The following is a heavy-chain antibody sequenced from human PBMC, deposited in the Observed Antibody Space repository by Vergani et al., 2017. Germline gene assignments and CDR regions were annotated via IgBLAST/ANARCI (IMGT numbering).Heavy chain of an antibody. CDR2: INPSGGHK. J-gene: IGHJ4*02. D-gene: IGHD3-9*01. Sequence: QVQVVQSGAEVKKSGASVKVSCKTSGYTFSNYYMHWVRQAPGQGLEWMGIINPSGGHKNYAQQFQGRVTMTRDTSTSTVYMELSSLRSEDTAIYYCARGDYGILTGYRYWGQGTLVTVSA. V-gene: IGHV1-46*03. CDR3: ARGDYGILTGYRY. CDR1: GYTFSNYY.